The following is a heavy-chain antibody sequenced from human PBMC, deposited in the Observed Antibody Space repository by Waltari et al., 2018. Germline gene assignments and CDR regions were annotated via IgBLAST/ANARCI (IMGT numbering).Heavy chain of an antibody. CDR1: GFTFRSYW. CDR2: INRDGSST. D-gene: IGHD3-22*01. Sequence: EVQLVESGGGLVQPGGSLRLSCAASGFTFRSYWMPLVRQAPGKGLVWVSRINRDGSSTIYADSVKGRFTISRDNSNNRLYLQMNSLRAEDTAVYYCTREPSPDSGGYFYYYMDVWGKGTTVTVSS. V-gene: IGHV3-74*01. CDR3: TREPSPDSGGYFYYYMDV. J-gene: IGHJ6*03.